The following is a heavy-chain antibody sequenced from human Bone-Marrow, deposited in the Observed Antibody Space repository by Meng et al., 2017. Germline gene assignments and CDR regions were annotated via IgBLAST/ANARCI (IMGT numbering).Heavy chain of an antibody. J-gene: IGHJ6*02. Sequence: ASVKVSCKASGYTFTSYYMHWVRQAPGQGLEWMGIINPSGGSTSYAQKFQGRVTMTRDTSTGTVYMELSSLRSEDTAVYYCAGIAVAGTLARSNYYYYYGMDVWGQGTTVTVSS. D-gene: IGHD6-19*01. V-gene: IGHV1-46*01. CDR1: GYTFTSYY. CDR2: INPSGGST. CDR3: AGIAVAGTLARSNYYYYYGMDV.